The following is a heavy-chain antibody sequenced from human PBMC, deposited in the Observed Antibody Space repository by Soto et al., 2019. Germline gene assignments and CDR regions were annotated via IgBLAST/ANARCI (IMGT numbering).Heavy chain of an antibody. J-gene: IGHJ5*02. CDR3: AREMLVVVPAAIGYLWFDP. D-gene: IGHD2-2*02. CDR2: IYHSGST. CDR1: GYSISSGYS. Sequence: SETLSLTCAASGYSISSGYSWGWIRQPPGKGREWIGSIYHSGSTYYNLSLKSRVTISVDTSKNQFSLKLSSVTAADTAVYYCAREMLVVVPAAIGYLWFDPWGQGTLVTVSS. V-gene: IGHV4-38-2*02.